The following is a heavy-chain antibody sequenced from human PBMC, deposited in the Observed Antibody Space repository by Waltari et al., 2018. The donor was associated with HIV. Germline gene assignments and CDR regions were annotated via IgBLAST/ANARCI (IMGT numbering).Heavy chain of an antibody. CDR1: GESFSGHY. D-gene: IGHD6-19*01. CDR3: ARMTWQYDSGWEGFDS. Sequence: QVQLNQWGAGRLKPSGPLSLTCAVYGESFSGHYWTWIRQPPGKGLEWIGEINHSGSTNYNPSLESRVTISVDTSKNQFSLKLTSVTAADTAVYFCARMTWQYDSGWEGFDSWGQGTLVTVSS. V-gene: IGHV4-34*01. J-gene: IGHJ4*02. CDR2: INHSGST.